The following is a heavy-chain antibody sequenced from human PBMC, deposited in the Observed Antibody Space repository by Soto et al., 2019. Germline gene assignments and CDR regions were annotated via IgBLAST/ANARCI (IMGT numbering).Heavy chain of an antibody. CDR2: IYYSGST. D-gene: IGHD3-22*01. J-gene: IGHJ5*02. CDR1: VGSVSIGSYY. Sequence: SETLSLTCTFSVGSVSIGSYYWSWIRQPPGKGLEWIGYIYYSGSTNYNPSLKSRVTISVDTSKNQFSLKLSSVTAADTAVYYCASSDSSGYYPYSLLFDPWGKVTLVTVSA. V-gene: IGHV4-61*01. CDR3: ASSDSSGYYPYSLLFDP.